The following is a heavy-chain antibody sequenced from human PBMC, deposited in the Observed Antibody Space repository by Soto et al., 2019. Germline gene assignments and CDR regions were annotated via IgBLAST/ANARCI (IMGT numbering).Heavy chain of an antibody. J-gene: IGHJ4*02. Sequence: EVQLLESGGGLVQPGGSLRLSCAASGFTFSSYAMSWVRQAPGKGLEWVSAISGSGDSTYYADSVKGRFTISRDNSKNTLYLQMNSLRAEDTAVYYCAKEGIAAAGTWVGVFDYWGQGTLVTVSS. D-gene: IGHD6-13*01. CDR1: GFTFSSYA. V-gene: IGHV3-23*01. CDR3: AKEGIAAAGTWVGVFDY. CDR2: ISGSGDST.